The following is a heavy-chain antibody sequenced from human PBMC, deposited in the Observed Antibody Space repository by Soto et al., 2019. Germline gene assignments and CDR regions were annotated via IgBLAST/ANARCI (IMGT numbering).Heavy chain of an antibody. Sequence: GESLKISCKGSGYSFTSYWIGWVRQMPGKGLEWMGIIYPGDSDTRYSPSFQGQVTISADKSIGTAYLQWSSLKASDTAMYYCARSSYGNYYYYGMDVWGQGTTVTVSS. CDR3: ARSSYGNYYYYGMDV. CDR1: GYSFTSYW. CDR2: IYPGDSDT. D-gene: IGHD5-18*01. V-gene: IGHV5-51*01. J-gene: IGHJ6*02.